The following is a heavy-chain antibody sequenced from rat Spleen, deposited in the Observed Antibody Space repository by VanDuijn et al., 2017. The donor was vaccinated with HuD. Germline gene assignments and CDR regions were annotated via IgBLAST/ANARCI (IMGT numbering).Heavy chain of an antibody. CDR3: ATQGSLYSFIDY. Sequence: EVQLVESGGGLVQPGRSLKLSCVASGFTFNNYWMSWIRQAPGKGLEWVAAITNTGGSIYYPDSVKGRFTISRANAKSTLYLQMDSLRSEDTDTYYCATQGSLYSFIDYWGQGVMVTVSS. D-gene: IGHD3-1*01. J-gene: IGHJ2*01. CDR2: ITNTGGSI. V-gene: IGHV5-31*01. CDR1: GFTFNNYW.